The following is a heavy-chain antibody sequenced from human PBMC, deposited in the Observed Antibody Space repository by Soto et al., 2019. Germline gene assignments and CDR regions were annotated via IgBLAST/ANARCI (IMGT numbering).Heavy chain of an antibody. CDR3: AIDRDVVAATTPGGVNWFDP. CDR1: GGSISSDYW. D-gene: IGHD1-26*01. CDR2: IYHTGST. V-gene: IGHV4-4*02. Sequence: PSETLSLTCVVFGGSISSDYWWSWVRQPPGKGLEWIGEIYHTGSTNYNPSLKSRVTMSVDKSQRQFSLKLSSVTAADTAVYFCAIDRDVVAATTPGGVNWFDPWGQGTLVTVSS. J-gene: IGHJ5*02.